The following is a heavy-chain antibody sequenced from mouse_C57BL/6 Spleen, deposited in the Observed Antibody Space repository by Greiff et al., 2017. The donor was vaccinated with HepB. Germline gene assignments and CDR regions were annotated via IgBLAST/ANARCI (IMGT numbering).Heavy chain of an antibody. CDR1: GFTFSSYA. CDR2: ISDGGSYT. V-gene: IGHV5-4*01. CDR3: ARDLGYPYYAMDY. J-gene: IGHJ4*01. D-gene: IGHD2-14*01. Sequence: EVQLVESGGGLVKPGGSLKLSCAASGFTFSSYAMSWVRQTPEKRLEWVATISDGGSYTYYPDNVKGRFTISRDNAKNNLYLQMSHLKSEDTAMYYCARDLGYPYYAMDYWGQGTSVTVSS.